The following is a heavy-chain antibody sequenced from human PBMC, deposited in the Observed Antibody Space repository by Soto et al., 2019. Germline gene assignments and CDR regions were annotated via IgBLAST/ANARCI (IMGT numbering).Heavy chain of an antibody. CDR3: ERGMATVVTADALLDY. Sequence: QVQLVQSGAEVKKPGASVKVSCKASGYTFTIYDINWVRQATGQGLAWMGWMNPNSGNTGYAQKLQGRVTMTRNTSISTAYMGLSSLRSEDTAVYYCERGMATVVTADALLDYWGQGTLVTVSS. CDR1: GYTFTIYD. J-gene: IGHJ4*02. V-gene: IGHV1-8*01. CDR2: MNPNSGNT. D-gene: IGHD2-15*01.